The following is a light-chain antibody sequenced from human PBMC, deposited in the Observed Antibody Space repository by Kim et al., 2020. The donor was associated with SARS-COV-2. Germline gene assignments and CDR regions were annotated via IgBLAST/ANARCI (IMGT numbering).Light chain of an antibody. J-gene: IGKJ2*01. Sequence: SPGERATLPCRASQSVSSSYLAWYQQKPGQAPRRLIYGASSRATGIPDRFSGSGSGTDFTLTISRLEPEDFAVYYCQQYGSSPPYTFGQGTKLEI. CDR2: GAS. CDR1: QSVSSSY. V-gene: IGKV3-20*01. CDR3: QQYGSSPPYT.